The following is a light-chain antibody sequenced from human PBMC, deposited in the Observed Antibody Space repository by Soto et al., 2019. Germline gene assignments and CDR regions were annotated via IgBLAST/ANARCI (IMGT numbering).Light chain of an antibody. CDR1: QSVRSN. V-gene: IGKV3-15*01. CDR3: QQYYSWTRGT. Sequence: EIVMTQSPATLSVSPGERATLSCRASQSVRSNLAWYQQKPGQAPRLLIFDASTRATGVPARFSGSGSGTEFTLTISSLQSADFATYYCQQYYSWTRGTLGQGTKVDIK. CDR2: DAS. J-gene: IGKJ1*01.